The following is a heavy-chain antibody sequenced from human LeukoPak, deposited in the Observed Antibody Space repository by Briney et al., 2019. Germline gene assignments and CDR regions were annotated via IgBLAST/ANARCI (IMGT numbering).Heavy chain of an antibody. CDR1: GFTFSIYA. V-gene: IGHV3-30-3*01. CDR3: ARDRAYCSSTSCYSPGDNWFDP. Sequence: GGSLRLSCAASGFTFSIYAMHWVRQAPGKGLEWVAVISYDGSNKYYANSVKGRFTITRDNSKNTLYLQMNSLRAEDTAVYYCARDRAYCSSTSCYSPGDNWFDPWGQGTLVTVSS. D-gene: IGHD2-2*02. CDR2: ISYDGSNK. J-gene: IGHJ5*02.